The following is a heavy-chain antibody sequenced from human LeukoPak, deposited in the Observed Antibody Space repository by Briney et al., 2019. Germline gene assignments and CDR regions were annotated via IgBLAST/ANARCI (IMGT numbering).Heavy chain of an antibody. CDR3: ARSLTWLVNSDY. Sequence: SETLSLTRAVYGGSFSGYYWSWIRQPPGKGLEWIGEINHSGSTNYNPSLKSRVTISVDTSKNQFSLKLSSVTAADTAVYYCARSLTWLVNSDYWGQGTLVTVSS. V-gene: IGHV4-34*01. J-gene: IGHJ4*02. CDR1: GGSFSGYY. CDR2: INHSGST. D-gene: IGHD5-12*01.